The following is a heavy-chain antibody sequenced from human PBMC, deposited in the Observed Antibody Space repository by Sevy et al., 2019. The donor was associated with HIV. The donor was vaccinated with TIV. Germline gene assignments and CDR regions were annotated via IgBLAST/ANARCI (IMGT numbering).Heavy chain of an antibody. CDR1: GFTLSSYE. V-gene: IGHV3-48*03. J-gene: IGHJ4*02. Sequence: GGSLRRSCVASGFTLSSYEMNWVRQAPGKGLEWVSYISNSGTSMYYSDSVKGRFTISRDNARNSLYLQMNSLRAEDTAVYYCARDLPSSATTVAHFDCWGQGTLVTVSS. D-gene: IGHD4-17*01. CDR2: ISNSGTSM. CDR3: ARDLPSSATTVAHFDC.